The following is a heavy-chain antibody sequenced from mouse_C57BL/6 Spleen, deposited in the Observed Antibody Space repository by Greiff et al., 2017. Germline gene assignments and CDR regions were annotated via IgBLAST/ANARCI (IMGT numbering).Heavy chain of an antibody. V-gene: IGHV1-82*01. D-gene: IGHD3-2*02. CDR3: ASGTAQATLDY. CDR1: GYAFSSSW. CDR2: IYPGDGDT. Sequence: VQLQQSGPELVKPGASVKISCKASGYAFSSSWMNWVKQRPGKGLEWIGRIYPGDGDTNYNGKFKGKATLTADKSSSTAYMQLSSLTSEDSAVYCCASGTAQATLDYWGQGTTLTVSS. J-gene: IGHJ2*01.